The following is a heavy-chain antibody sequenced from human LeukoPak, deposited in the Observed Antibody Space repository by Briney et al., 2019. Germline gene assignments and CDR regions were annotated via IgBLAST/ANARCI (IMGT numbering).Heavy chain of an antibody. V-gene: IGHV4-59*01. CDR3: ARVSYYYGSGSYSRWFDP. Sequence: PSETLSLTCSVSGGSISGYYFNWVRQSPGKGLEWIGDVYSSGSTNYSPSLKSRVRISVDRSTNLIFLTINSVTAADTAVYYCARVSYYYGSGSYSRWFDPWGQGTLVTVSS. CDR1: GGSISGYY. J-gene: IGHJ5*02. CDR2: VYSSGST. D-gene: IGHD3-10*01.